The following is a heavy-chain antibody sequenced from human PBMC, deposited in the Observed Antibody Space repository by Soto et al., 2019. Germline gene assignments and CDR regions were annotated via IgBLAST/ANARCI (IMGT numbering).Heavy chain of an antibody. CDR2: IYYSGST. V-gene: IGHV4-59*01. Sequence: PSETLSLTCTVLGGSISSYYWSWIRQPPGKGLEWIGYIYYSGSTNYNPSLKSRVTISVDTSKNQFSLKLSSVTAADTAVYYCARVGVIRLWSRDDAFDIWGQGTMVTVSS. J-gene: IGHJ3*02. D-gene: IGHD3-16*02. CDR1: GGSISSYY. CDR3: ARVGVIRLWSRDDAFDI.